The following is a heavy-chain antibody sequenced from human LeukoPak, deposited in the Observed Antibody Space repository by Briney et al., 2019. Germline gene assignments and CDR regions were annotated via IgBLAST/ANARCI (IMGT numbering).Heavy chain of an antibody. J-gene: IGHJ4*02. CDR3: AKGMVRGVMGGPVDY. CDR1: GFTFSSYA. CDR2: ISGSGGST. V-gene: IGHV3-23*01. D-gene: IGHD3-10*01. Sequence: GGSLRLSCAASGFTFSSYAMSWVRQAPGKGLEWVSAISGSGGSTYYADSVKGRFTISRDNAKNTLYLQINSLRAENTAVYYCAKGMVRGVMGGPVDYWGQGTLVTVSS.